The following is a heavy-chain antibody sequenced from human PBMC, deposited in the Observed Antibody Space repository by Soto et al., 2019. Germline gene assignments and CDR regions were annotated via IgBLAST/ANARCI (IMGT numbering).Heavy chain of an antibody. V-gene: IGHV4-39*01. Sequence: SETLSLTCTVSGGSITSTRYYWGWIRQPPGKGLEWIASIYYSGSPYYNPSLKSRVTMSVDTSKNQFSLKLSSVTAADTALYYCARLLYDSRGYYYFDYWGQGTLVTVSS. J-gene: IGHJ4*02. D-gene: IGHD3-22*01. CDR2: IYYSGSP. CDR1: GGSITSTRYY. CDR3: ARLLYDSRGYYYFDY.